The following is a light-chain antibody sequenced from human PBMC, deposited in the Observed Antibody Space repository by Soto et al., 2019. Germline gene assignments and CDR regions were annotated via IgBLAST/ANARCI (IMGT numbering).Light chain of an antibody. J-gene: IGKJ1*01. Sequence: DIRMTQSPSTLSGSVGDRVTITCRASQTISSWLAWYQQKPGKAPKLLIYKASTLKSGVPSRFSRSGSGTEFALTISSLQPYDFATYYCQHYNSYSEAFGQGTKVEIX. CDR3: QHYNSYSEA. V-gene: IGKV1-5*03. CDR2: KAS. CDR1: QTISSW.